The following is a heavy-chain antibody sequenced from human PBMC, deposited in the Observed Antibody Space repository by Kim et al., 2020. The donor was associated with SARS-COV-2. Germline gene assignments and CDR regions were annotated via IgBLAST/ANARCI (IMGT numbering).Heavy chain of an antibody. V-gene: IGHV3-53*01. CDR1: GFTVSTNY. D-gene: IGHD3-10*01. CDR3: TRDLPMARGIYDHFYDMDG. Sequence: GGSLRLSCAVSGFTVSTNYMSWVRQAPGKGLEWVSVIYSNGRTYYADSVRGRFTISRDNSRNTLYLQLNNLRPEDTAVYFCTRDLPMARGIYDHFYDMDGWGQGTTVTVSS. CDR2: IYSNGRT. J-gene: IGHJ6*02.